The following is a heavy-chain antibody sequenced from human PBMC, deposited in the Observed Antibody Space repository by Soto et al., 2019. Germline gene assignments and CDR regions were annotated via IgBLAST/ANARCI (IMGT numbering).Heavy chain of an antibody. CDR3: ARDSITRVSSDVPGMDV. D-gene: IGHD3-16*01. CDR1: GYTFSHYW. Sequence: GGSLRLSCAASGYTFSHYWMHWVRQAPGKGLVWVSRVNPDGTITTYAASVKGRFTISRDNSKNMLYLQMNSLRSDDTAVYYCARDSITRVSSDVPGMDVWGQGTTVTVSS. V-gene: IGHV3-74*01. CDR2: VNPDGTIT. J-gene: IGHJ6*02.